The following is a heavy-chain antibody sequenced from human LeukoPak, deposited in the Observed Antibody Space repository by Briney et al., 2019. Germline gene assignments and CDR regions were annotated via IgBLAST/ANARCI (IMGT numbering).Heavy chain of an antibody. CDR1: GFTVSSNY. J-gene: IGHJ5*02. Sequence: GGSLRLSCAASGFTVSSNYMSWVRQVPGKGLLWVSRINADGSTTTYADSVKGRFTISRDNAKNTLYLQMDSLRAEDTAMYYCARKTMSTAAGGFDPWGQGTLVTVSS. CDR3: ARKTMSTAAGGFDP. V-gene: IGHV3-74*01. CDR2: INADGSTT. D-gene: IGHD3-10*02.